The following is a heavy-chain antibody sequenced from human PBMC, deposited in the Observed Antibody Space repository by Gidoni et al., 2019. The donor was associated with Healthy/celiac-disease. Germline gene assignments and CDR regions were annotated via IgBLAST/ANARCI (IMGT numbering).Heavy chain of an antibody. V-gene: IGHV3-48*03. J-gene: IGHJ4*02. CDR1: GLPFSSYE. CDR3: AREDGYGDYSPDRFDY. D-gene: IGHD4-17*01. CDR2: ISSSGSTI. Sequence: EVQLVESGGGLVQPGGSLRLSCAASGLPFSSYEMNWVRQAPGKGLEWVSYISSSGSTIYYADSVKGRFTISRDNAKNSLYLQMNSLRAEDTAVYYCAREDGYGDYSPDRFDYWGQGTLVTVSS.